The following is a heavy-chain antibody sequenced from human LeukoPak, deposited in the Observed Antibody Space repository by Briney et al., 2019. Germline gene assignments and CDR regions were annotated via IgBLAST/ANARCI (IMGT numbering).Heavy chain of an antibody. CDR2: IYYSGST. CDR1: GGSISSYY. V-gene: IGHV4-59*01. Sequence: ASETLSLTCTVSGGSISSYYWSWIRRPPGKGLEWIGYIYYSGSTNYNPSLKSRVTISVDTSKNQFSLKLSSVTAADTAVYYCARAMGYSYGPSTSFDYWGQGTLVTVSS. CDR3: ARAMGYSYGPSTSFDY. D-gene: IGHD5-18*01. J-gene: IGHJ4*02.